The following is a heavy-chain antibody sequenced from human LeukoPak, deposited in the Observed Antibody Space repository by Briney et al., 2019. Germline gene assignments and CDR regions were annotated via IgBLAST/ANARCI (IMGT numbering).Heavy chain of an antibody. D-gene: IGHD3-22*01. CDR1: GGSFSGYY. CDR3: ARGGGDYYDSSGYYYVNFDY. CDR2: INHSGGT. J-gene: IGHJ4*02. Sequence: PSETLSLTCAVYGGSFSGYYWSWIRQPPGKGLEWIGEINHSGGTNYNPSLKSRVTISVDTSKNQFSLKLSSVTAADTAVYYCARGGGDYYDSSGYYYVNFDYWGQGTLVTVSS. V-gene: IGHV4-34*01.